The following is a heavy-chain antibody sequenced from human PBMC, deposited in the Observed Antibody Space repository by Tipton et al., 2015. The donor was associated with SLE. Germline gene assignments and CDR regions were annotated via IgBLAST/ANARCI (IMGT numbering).Heavy chain of an antibody. V-gene: IGHV3-53*05. Sequence: GSLRLSCAASGFTVSSNYMSWVRQAPGKGLEWVSVIYSGGSTYYADSVKGRFTISRDNSKNTLYLQMNSLRAEDTAVYYCAREGIAARPRYFQHWGQGTLVTVSS. CDR1: GFTVSSNY. CDR2: IYSGGST. D-gene: IGHD6-6*01. J-gene: IGHJ1*01. CDR3: AREGIAARPRYFQH.